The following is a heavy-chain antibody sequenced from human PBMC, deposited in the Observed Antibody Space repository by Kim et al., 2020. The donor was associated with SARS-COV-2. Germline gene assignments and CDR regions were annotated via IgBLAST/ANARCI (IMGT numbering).Heavy chain of an antibody. CDR3: ARDALGSIDY. D-gene: IGHD1-26*01. Sequence: RTINEADSVEGRLTISRDNSENPLYLQINSLRTEDTALYYCARDALGSIDYWGQGTLVTVSS. J-gene: IGHJ4*02. CDR2: RTI. V-gene: IGHV3-30*01.